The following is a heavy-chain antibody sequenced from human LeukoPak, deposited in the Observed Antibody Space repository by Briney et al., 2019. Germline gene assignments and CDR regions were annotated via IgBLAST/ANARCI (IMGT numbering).Heavy chain of an antibody. J-gene: IGHJ6*02. Sequence: PGGSLRLSGAASGFTFSSYSMNWVRQAPGKGLEWVSSISSSSSYIYYADSVKGRFTISRDNAKNSLYLQMNSLTAEDTAVYYCASLPHIVVVPAAIEAYYYYGMDVWGQGTTVTVSS. D-gene: IGHD2-2*01. V-gene: IGHV3-21*01. CDR2: ISSSSSYI. CDR1: GFTFSSYS. CDR3: ASLPHIVVVPAAIEAYYYYGMDV.